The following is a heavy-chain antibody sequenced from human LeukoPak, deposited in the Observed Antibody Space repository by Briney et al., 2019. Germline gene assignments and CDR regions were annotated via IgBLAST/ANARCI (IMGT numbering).Heavy chain of an antibody. CDR3: VTQISGWVY. V-gene: IGHV3-64D*06. CDR2: ISRNGDST. CDR1: GFTFSDLA. Sequence: GGSLRLSCSAFGFTFSDLAMHWVRQGPGKGLEYVSGISRNGDSTYYADSVKGRFTISRDNSKNTLYLQMSSLKPEDTAVYYCVTQISGWVYWGQGTLVTVST. D-gene: IGHD6-25*01. J-gene: IGHJ4*02.